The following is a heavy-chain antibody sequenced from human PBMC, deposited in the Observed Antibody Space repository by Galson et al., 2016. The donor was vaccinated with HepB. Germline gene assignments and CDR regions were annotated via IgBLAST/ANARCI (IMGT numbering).Heavy chain of an antibody. Sequence: SLRLSCAASGFTFSSYVMSWVRQAPGKGLEWVSGISGSGGSTHYADSVKGRFNISRDNSKNTVYLQMNNLRAEDTALYYCVRGTLGYLDHWGQGTPVTVSS. V-gene: IGHV3-23*01. CDR2: ISGSGGST. CDR3: VRGTLGYLDH. J-gene: IGHJ4*02. D-gene: IGHD6-13*01. CDR1: GFTFSSYV.